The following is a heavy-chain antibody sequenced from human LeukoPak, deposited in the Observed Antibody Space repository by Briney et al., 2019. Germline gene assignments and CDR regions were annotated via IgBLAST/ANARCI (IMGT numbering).Heavy chain of an antibody. CDR2: MNPNSGNT. V-gene: IGHV1-8*03. CDR1: GYTFTTYE. J-gene: IGHJ4*02. CDR3: ARGASRSFDY. Sequence: ASVKVSCKASGYTFTTYEIHWVRQATGQGLEWMGWMNPNSGNTAYVQKSQGRLTFTRTTSINTAYMELSSLRSEDTAVYYCARGASRSFDYWGQGTLVTVSS.